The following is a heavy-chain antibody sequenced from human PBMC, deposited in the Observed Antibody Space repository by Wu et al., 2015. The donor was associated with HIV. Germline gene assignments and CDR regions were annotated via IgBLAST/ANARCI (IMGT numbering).Heavy chain of an antibody. J-gene: IGHJ4*02. V-gene: IGHV1-2*02. Sequence: QVQLVQSGSEVKKSGASVSVSRETSGYSFTDYYLHWVRQAPGQGLQWMGWINPETGDTNYARAFRGRITMTRDTSINIAYMILTSLTSEDTAVYYCATPRSPGFSSAWPTYFDYWGQGTLVTVSS. CDR2: INPETGDT. D-gene: IGHD6-19*01. CDR3: ATPRSPGFSSAWPTYFDY. CDR1: GYSFTDYY.